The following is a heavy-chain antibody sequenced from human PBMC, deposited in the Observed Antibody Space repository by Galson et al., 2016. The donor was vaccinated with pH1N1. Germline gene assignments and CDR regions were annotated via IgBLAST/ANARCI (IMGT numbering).Heavy chain of an antibody. CDR1: GYIFTNSY. CDR2: IIPSGGNT. D-gene: IGHD6-25*01. J-gene: IGHJ4*02. CDR3: VREPHRGARCFDF. Sequence: SVKVSCKASGYIFTNSYIHWVRQAPGQGLEWMGIIIPSGGNTNYAQEFRGGLTMTRDTSTSTVYMELSSLRSEDTAMYYCVREPHRGARCFDFWGQGTLVTVSS. V-gene: IGHV1-46*01.